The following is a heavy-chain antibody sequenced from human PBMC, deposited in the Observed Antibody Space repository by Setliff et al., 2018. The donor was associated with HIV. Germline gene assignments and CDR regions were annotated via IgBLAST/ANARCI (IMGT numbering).Heavy chain of an antibody. D-gene: IGHD3-10*01. Sequence: SETLSLTCTVSGGSISGYFWNWIRQPPGKGLEWIGYIYHSGNTNYNPSLKRRVTISVDTSKSQFSLRLSSVTAADTAVYYCAREAYFFASGTYYFDSWGQGTLVTVSS. V-gene: IGHV4-59*12. CDR3: AREAYFFASGTYYFDS. J-gene: IGHJ4*02. CDR1: GGSISGYF. CDR2: IYHSGNT.